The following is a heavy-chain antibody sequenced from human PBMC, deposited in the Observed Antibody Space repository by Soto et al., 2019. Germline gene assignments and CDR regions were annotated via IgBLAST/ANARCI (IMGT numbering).Heavy chain of an antibody. D-gene: IGHD1-26*01. CDR1: GFTFSSYE. CDR3: ARDEGSYPFDY. Sequence: EVQLVESGGGLVQPGGSLRLSCAASGFTFSSYEMNWVRQAPGKGLEWVSYISSSGSTIYYADSVKGRFTISRDNAKNSLYLQMNSLRAEDTAVYYCARDEGSYPFDYWGQGTLVTVSS. CDR2: ISSSGSTI. V-gene: IGHV3-48*03. J-gene: IGHJ4*02.